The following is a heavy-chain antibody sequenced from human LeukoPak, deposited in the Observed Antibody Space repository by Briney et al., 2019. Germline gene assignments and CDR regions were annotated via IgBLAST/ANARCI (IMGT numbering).Heavy chain of an antibody. D-gene: IGHD6-6*01. CDR3: ARGYSSSSVDY. CDR1: GFTFSSYA. V-gene: IGHV3-64*01. J-gene: IGHJ4*02. Sequence: GGSLRLSCAASGFTFSSYAMHWVRQAPGKGLEYVSGVSSNGGSTYYANSVKGRFTISRDSSKNTLYLQMGSLRAEDMAVYYCARGYSSSSVDYWGQGTLVTVSS. CDR2: VSSNGGST.